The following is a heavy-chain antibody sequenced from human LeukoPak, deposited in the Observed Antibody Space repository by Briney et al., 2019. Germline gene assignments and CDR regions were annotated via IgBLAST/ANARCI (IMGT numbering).Heavy chain of an antibody. J-gene: IGHJ6*02. CDR1: GGSISSGGYS. D-gene: IGHD2-15*01. CDR3: ARDHLTTVVAASYYYGMDV. Sequence: SETLSLTCAVSGGSISSGGYSWSPIRQPPGKGLEWIGYIYHSGSTYYNPSLKSRVTISVDTSKNQFSLKLSSVTAADTAVYYCARDHLTTVVAASYYYGMDVWSQGTTVTVSS. CDR2: IYHSGST. V-gene: IGHV4-30-2*01.